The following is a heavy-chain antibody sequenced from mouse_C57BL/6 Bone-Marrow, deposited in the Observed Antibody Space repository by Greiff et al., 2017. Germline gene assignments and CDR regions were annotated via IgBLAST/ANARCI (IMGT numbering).Heavy chain of an antibody. J-gene: IGHJ3*01. CDR1: GYAFSSSW. D-gene: IGHD4-1*01. CDR3: TSTGRGFAY. Sequence: QVQLQQSGPELVKPGASVKISCKASGYAFSSSWMNWVKQRPGKGLEWIGRIYPGDGDTNYNGKFKGKATLTADKSSSTAYMQLSSLTSADSAVYFCTSTGRGFAYWGQGTLVTVSA. CDR2: IYPGDGDT. V-gene: IGHV1-82*01.